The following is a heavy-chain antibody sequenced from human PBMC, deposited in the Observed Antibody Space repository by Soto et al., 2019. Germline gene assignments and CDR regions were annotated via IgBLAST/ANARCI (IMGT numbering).Heavy chain of an antibody. CDR2: IYSGGYT. CDR3: APHPGGGGY. J-gene: IGHJ4*02. Sequence: EVQLVESGGGLIQPGGSLRLSCAVSGFTVSNNYMSWVRQAPGKGLEGVSVIYSGGYTAYGDSVKGRFTISRDNSKNTLYLQMKRRGAAGPGVFSCAPHPGGGGYWGQGTLVTVSS. V-gene: IGHV3-53*01. D-gene: IGHD3-10*01. CDR1: GFTVSNNY.